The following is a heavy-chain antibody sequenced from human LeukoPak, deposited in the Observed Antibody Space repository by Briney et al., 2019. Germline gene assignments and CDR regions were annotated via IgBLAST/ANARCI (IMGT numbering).Heavy chain of an antibody. V-gene: IGHV1-2*02. CDR3: AGYSRGEAADYYYMDV. CDR2: INPNSGGT. D-gene: IGHD2-15*01. Sequence: ASVKVSCKASGYTFTGYYMHWVRQAPGQGLEWMGWINPNSGGTNYAQKFQGRVTMTRDTSISTAYMELSRLRSDDTAVYYCAGYSRGEAADYYYMDVWGKGTTVTVSS. J-gene: IGHJ6*03. CDR1: GYTFTGYY.